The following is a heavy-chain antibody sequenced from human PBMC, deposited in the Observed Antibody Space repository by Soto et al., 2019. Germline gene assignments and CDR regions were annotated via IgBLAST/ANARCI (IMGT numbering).Heavy chain of an antibody. CDR3: ARLVGNSWLDH. CDR2: TYYRSIWQT. J-gene: IGHJ5*02. V-gene: IGHV6-1*01. Sequence: QVQLQQSGPGLVKPSQTLSLTCAISGDSVSSNDAVWNWIRQSPSRGLEWLVRTYYRSIWQTEYAVTVKSRVTITPDASMHQFSLQLNSGTPDDTAMYYSARLVGNSWLDHWGQVTLVTFSA. CDR1: GDSVSSNDAV. D-gene: IGHD6-6*01.